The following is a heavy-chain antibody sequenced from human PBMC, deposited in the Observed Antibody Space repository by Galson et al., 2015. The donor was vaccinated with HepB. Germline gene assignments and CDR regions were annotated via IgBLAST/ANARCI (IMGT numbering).Heavy chain of an antibody. CDR2: INTNTGNP. V-gene: IGHV7-4-1*02. D-gene: IGHD3-10*01. Sequence: SVKVSCKASGYTFTSYAMNWVRQAPGQGLEWMGWINTNTGNPTYAQGFTGRFVFSLDTSVSTAYLQISSLKAEDTAVYYCATSGRITMVQGVIQPLRHFDYWGQGTLVTVSS. CDR1: GYTFTSYA. CDR3: ATSGRITMVQGVIQPLRHFDY. J-gene: IGHJ4*02.